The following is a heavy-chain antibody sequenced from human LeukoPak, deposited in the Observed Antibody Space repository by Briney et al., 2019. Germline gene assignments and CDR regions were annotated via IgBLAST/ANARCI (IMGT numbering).Heavy chain of an antibody. Sequence: GGSLRLSCAASGFTFSSYGMSWVRQAPGKGLEWVSTVSGSGAIAYYTDSDKGRFTISRDNSKNTLYLQMSSLTAKDTAVYYCAKDRSIGTYYTFDSWGQGTLVTV. D-gene: IGHD1-26*01. J-gene: IGHJ4*02. CDR1: GFTFSSYG. V-gene: IGHV3-23*01. CDR3: AKDRSIGTYYTFDS. CDR2: VSGSGAIA.